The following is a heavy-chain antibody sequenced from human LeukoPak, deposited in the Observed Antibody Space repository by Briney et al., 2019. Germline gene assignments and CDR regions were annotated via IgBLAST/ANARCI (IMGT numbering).Heavy chain of an antibody. Sequence: ASVKVSCKASGYTFTSYYMHWVRQAPGQGLEWIGIINPSGGSTSYAQKFQGRVTMTRDTSTSTVYMELSSLRSEDTAVYYCARVSSSGSYYVDWFDPWGQGTLVTVSS. J-gene: IGHJ5*02. CDR1: GYTFTSYY. CDR3: ARVSSSGSYYVDWFDP. V-gene: IGHV1-46*01. CDR2: INPSGGST. D-gene: IGHD1-26*01.